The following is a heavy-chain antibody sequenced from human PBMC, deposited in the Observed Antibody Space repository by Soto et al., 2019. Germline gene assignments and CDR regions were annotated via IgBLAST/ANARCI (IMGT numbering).Heavy chain of an antibody. CDR3: ARVRGRGVVVASSHRDAFDI. V-gene: IGHV1-69*01. CDR1: GGTFSSYA. D-gene: IGHD3-22*01. Sequence: QVQLVQSGAEVKKPGSSVKVSCKASGGTFSSYAISWVRQAPGQGLEWMGGIIPIFGTANYAQKFQGRVTITADESTSTAYMELSSLRSEDTAVYYCARVRGRGVVVASSHRDAFDIWGQGTMVTVSS. CDR2: IIPIFGTA. J-gene: IGHJ3*02.